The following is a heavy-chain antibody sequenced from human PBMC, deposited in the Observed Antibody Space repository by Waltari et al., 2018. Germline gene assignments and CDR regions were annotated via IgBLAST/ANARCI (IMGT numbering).Heavy chain of an antibody. CDR1: GFTVSRNY. V-gene: IGHV3-53*01. CDR2: IYSGGSR. J-gene: IGHJ4*02. Sequence: EVQLVESGGGLIQPGGSLRLACAASGFTVSRNYISWVRQAPGKGLEWVSVIYSGGSRYYAGSVRGRFTISRDNSKNTLYLQMNSLRAEDTAVYFCAGGAYSYSYLDYWGQGTLVTVSS. CDR3: AGGAYSYSYLDY. D-gene: IGHD4-4*01.